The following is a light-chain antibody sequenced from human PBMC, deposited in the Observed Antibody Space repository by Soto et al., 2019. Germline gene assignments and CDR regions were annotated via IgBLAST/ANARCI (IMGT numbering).Light chain of an antibody. CDR3: QQANSFPLT. J-gene: IGKJ4*01. Sequence: DIKMTQSPSSLSASVGAGVTITCRASQSISSYLNWYQQKPGKAPKIMIFAASSLQSGVPSRFSGSRSGTDFTLTISSLQPEDVATYYCQQANSFPLTFGGGTKVDIK. CDR1: QSISSY. CDR2: AAS. V-gene: IGKV1-39*01.